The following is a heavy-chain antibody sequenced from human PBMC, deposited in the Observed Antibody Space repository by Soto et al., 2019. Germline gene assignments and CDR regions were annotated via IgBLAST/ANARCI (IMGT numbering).Heavy chain of an antibody. D-gene: IGHD1-26*01. CDR2: IYYSGST. V-gene: IGHV4-30-4*01. J-gene: IGHJ4*02. CDR1: GGSISSGDYY. Sequence: PSETLSLTCTVSGGSISSGDYYWSWIRQPPGKGLEWIGYIYYSGSTYYNPSLKSRVTISVDTSKNQFSLKLSSVTAADTAVYYCARAHSGKLAVYYFDYWGQGTLVTVSS. CDR3: ARAHSGKLAVYYFDY.